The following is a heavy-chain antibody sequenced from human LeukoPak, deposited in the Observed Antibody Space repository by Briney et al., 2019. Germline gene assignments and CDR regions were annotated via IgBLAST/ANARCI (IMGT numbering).Heavy chain of an antibody. D-gene: IGHD6-13*01. V-gene: IGHV4-38-2*02. CDR3: ARHRTILEYSSSWYQWGRPYWYFDL. Sequence: SETLSLTCTVSGYSISSGYYWGWIRQPPGKGLEWIGSIYHSGSPYYNPSLKSRVTISVDTSKNQFSLKLSSVTAADTAVYYCARHRTILEYSSSWYQWGRPYWYFDLWGRGTLVTVSS. CDR2: IYHSGSP. CDR1: GYSISSGYY. J-gene: IGHJ2*01.